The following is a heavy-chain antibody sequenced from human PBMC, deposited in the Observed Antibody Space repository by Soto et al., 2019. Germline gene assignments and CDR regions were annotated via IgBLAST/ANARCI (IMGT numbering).Heavy chain of an antibody. D-gene: IGHD1-7*01. Sequence: PGGSLRLSCAASGFTVSSNYMSWVRQAPGKGLERVSVIYSGGSTYYADSVKGRFTISRDNSKNTLYLQMDSLRAEDTAVYYCARATLELQRYYYYMDVWGKGTTVTVSS. CDR3: ARATLELQRYYYYMDV. J-gene: IGHJ6*03. V-gene: IGHV3-66*01. CDR2: IYSGGST. CDR1: GFTVSSNY.